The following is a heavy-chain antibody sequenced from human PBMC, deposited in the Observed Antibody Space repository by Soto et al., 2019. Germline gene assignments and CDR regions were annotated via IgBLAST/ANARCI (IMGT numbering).Heavy chain of an antibody. Sequence: GASVKVSCKASGYTFTSYCISWARQAPGQGLEWMGWISAYNGNTNYAQKLQGRVTMTTDTSTSTAYMELRSLRSDDTAVYYCARGGYYYGSGSYYRNKWGPCSFDIWGQGTMVTASS. J-gene: IGHJ3*02. CDR2: ISAYNGNT. CDR3: ARGGYYYGSGSYYRNKWGPCSFDI. V-gene: IGHV1-18*01. CDR1: GYTFTSYC. D-gene: IGHD3-10*01.